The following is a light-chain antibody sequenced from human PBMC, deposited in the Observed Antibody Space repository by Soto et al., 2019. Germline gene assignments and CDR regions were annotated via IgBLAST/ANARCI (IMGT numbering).Light chain of an antibody. CDR2: VAS. CDR1: QTISGW. Sequence: IQMTQSPSTLSASVVDTVTITCRASQTISGWLVWYQQIPGKAPNLLIVVASSLASWVPSRFSGSGAGTSVTLTISSLHSDDVGAYYCLQYNGYYRTFGQGSKVDVK. J-gene: IGKJ1*01. V-gene: IGKV1-5*01. CDR3: LQYNGYYRT.